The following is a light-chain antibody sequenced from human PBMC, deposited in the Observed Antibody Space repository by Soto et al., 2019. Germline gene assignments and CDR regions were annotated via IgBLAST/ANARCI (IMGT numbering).Light chain of an antibody. V-gene: IGKV1-9*01. CDR2: AAP. J-gene: IGKJ4*01. Sequence: DIQMTHSPSSVSESVVDRVTITCLASQGISSSLAWYQQRAGKAPKFLIYAAPTLQSGAPSRFSGSGSGTEFALTISSLQPEDSATYYCQQLKSYPLNFGGGTKVDIK. CDR3: QQLKSYPLN. CDR1: QGISSS.